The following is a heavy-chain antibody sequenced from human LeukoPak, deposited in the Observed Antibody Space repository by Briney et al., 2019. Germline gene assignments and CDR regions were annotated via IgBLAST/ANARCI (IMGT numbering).Heavy chain of an antibody. V-gene: IGHV4-59*12. CDR3: ARAKMRWQVFDY. J-gene: IGHJ4*02. Sequence: SETLSLTCTVSGGSISSYYWSWIRQPPGKGLEWIGYIYYSGSTNYNPSLKSRVTISVDTSKNQFSLKLSSVTAADTAVYYCARAKMRWQVFDYWGQGTLVTVSS. CDR1: GGSISSYY. D-gene: IGHD6-19*01. CDR2: IYYSGST.